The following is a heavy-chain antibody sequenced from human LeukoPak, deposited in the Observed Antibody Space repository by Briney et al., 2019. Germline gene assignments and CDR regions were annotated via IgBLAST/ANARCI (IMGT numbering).Heavy chain of an antibody. CDR2: INHSGST. J-gene: IGHJ4*02. D-gene: IGHD2-21*02. CDR3: ARHVGHIVVVTQYFDY. CDR1: GGSFSGYY. V-gene: IGHV4-34*01. Sequence: SETLSLTCAVYGGSFSGYYWSWIRQPPGKGLEWIGEINHSGSTNYNPSHKSRVTISVDTSKNQFSLKLSSVTAADTAVYYCARHVGHIVVVTQYFDYWGQGTLVTVSS.